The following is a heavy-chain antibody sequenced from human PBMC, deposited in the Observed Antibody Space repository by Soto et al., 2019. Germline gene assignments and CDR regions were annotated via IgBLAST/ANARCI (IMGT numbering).Heavy chain of an antibody. CDR3: ARSRHSSSPFDY. Sequence: GASVKVSCKASGYTFTGYYMHWVRQAPGRGLEWMGWINPNSGGTNYAQKFQGWVTMTRDTSISTAYMELSRLRSDDTAVYYCARSRHSSSPFDYWGQGTLVTVSS. CDR1: GYTFTGYY. CDR2: INPNSGGT. J-gene: IGHJ4*02. D-gene: IGHD6-6*01. V-gene: IGHV1-2*04.